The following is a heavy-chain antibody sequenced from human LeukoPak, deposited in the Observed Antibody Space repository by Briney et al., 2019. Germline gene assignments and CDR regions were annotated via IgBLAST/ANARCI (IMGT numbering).Heavy chain of an antibody. V-gene: IGHV3-23*01. CDR1: GFTFSSYA. J-gene: IGHJ4*02. Sequence: GGSLRLSCAASGFTFSSYAMSWVRQAPGKGLEWVSAISGSGGSTYYADTVKGRFTISRDNSKNTLYLQMNSLRAEDTAVYYCAKMVAAAGTSYWGQGTLVTVSS. CDR3: AKMVAAAGTSY. D-gene: IGHD6-13*01. CDR2: ISGSGGST.